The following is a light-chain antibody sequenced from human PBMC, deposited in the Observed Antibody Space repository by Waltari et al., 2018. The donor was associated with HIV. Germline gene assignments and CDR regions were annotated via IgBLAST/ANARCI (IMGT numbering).Light chain of an antibody. V-gene: IGKV3-11*01. J-gene: IGKJ4*01. CDR3: QQRSNWLT. CDR1: QTIGSH. CDR2: DAS. Sequence: EIVLTQSPATLSLSPGGSATLSCRASQTIGSHLAWYQHKPGQAPRLLIYDASNRATGSPARFSGSGSGTEFTLTISSLEPEDFADYYCQQRSNWLTFGGGTKVEIK.